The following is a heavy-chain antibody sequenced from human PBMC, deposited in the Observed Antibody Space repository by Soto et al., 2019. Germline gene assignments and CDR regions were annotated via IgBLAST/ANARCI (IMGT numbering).Heavy chain of an antibody. Sequence: QVHLQESGPGLVKPSETLSLTCSVSGGTISGYYWTWIRQPAGKGLEWIGRIYSSGNTKYNPSLQSRVTMSLDTSNNQFSLRLTPVTAADTAVYYCARGQRFSDWFDPWGQGTLVTVSS. V-gene: IGHV4-4*07. D-gene: IGHD3-3*01. CDR3: ARGQRFSDWFDP. CDR1: GGTISGYY. J-gene: IGHJ5*02. CDR2: IYSSGNT.